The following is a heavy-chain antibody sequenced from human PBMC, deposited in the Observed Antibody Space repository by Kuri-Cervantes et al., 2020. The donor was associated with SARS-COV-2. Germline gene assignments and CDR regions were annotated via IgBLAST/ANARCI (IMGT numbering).Heavy chain of an antibody. CDR3: ARTVTGVWYFDL. CDR2: IGPSNTYI. J-gene: IGHJ2*01. CDR1: GFTFNSYN. D-gene: IGHD7-27*01. Sequence: GESLKISCTASGFTFNSYNMKWVRQAPGKGLEWVSGIGPSNTYIYYADSVKGRFIISRDNAKNSLYLQMNSLRAEDMALYYCARTVTGVWYFDLWGRGTLVTASS. V-gene: IGHV3-21*04.